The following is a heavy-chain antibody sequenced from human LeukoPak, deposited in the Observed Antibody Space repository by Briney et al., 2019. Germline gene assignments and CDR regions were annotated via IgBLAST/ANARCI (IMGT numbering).Heavy chain of an antibody. Sequence: SETLSLTCAVYGGSFSGYYWSWIRQPPGKGLEWIGEINHSGSTNYNPSLKSRVTISVDTSKNQFSLKLSSVTAADTAVYYCAREQPYYDILTGYSQGGYFDYWGQGTLVTVSS. CDR3: AREQPYYDILTGYSQGGYFDY. CDR1: GGSFSGYY. J-gene: IGHJ4*02. CDR2: INHSGST. V-gene: IGHV4-34*01. D-gene: IGHD3-9*01.